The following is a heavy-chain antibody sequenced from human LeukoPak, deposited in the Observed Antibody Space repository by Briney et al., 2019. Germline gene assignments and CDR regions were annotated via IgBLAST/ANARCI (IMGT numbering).Heavy chain of an antibody. CDR3: ARGFLDYDSSDYAFSYY. Sequence: GASVKVSCKASGYTFTSYDITWVRQASGEGLEWMGWMNPNNGNTGYAQRFQGRVTLTRDTSISTDYMELSSLRSEDTDVYYCARGFLDYDSSDYAFSYYWGQGTLVTVSS. D-gene: IGHD3-22*01. CDR1: GYTFTSYD. J-gene: IGHJ4*02. V-gene: IGHV1-8*01. CDR2: MNPNNGNT.